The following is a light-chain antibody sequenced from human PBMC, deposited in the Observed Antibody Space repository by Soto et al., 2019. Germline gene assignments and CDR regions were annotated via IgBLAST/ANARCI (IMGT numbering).Light chain of an antibody. V-gene: IGKV3-20*01. J-gene: IGKJ5*01. Sequence: ENVLTQSPGTLSLSPGERATLSCRASQSVSSRLAWYQQKPGQAPRLLISGASSRATGIPDRFSGSGSATDFTLTISRLEPEDFALYYCQQYGSSPITFGQGTRLEN. CDR1: QSVSSR. CDR3: QQYGSSPIT. CDR2: GAS.